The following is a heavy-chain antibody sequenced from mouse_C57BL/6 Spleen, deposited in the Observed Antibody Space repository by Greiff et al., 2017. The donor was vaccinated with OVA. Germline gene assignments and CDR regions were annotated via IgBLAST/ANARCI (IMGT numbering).Heavy chain of an antibody. D-gene: IGHD3-2*02. Sequence: VQLQQSGAELVRPGASVKLSCTASGFNIKDDYMHWVKQRPEQGLEWIGWIDPENGDTEYASKFQGKATITADTSSNTAYLQLSSLTSEDTAVYYCTTSLDSSGYVLYAMDYWGQGTSVTVSS. CDR1: GFNIKDDY. V-gene: IGHV14-4*01. CDR2: IDPENGDT. CDR3: TTSLDSSGYVLYAMDY. J-gene: IGHJ4*01.